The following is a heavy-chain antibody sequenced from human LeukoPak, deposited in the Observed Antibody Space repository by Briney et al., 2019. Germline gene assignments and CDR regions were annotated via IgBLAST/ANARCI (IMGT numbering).Heavy chain of an antibody. V-gene: IGHV3-33*06. CDR2: IWNDGSDK. D-gene: IGHD4-11*01. CDR1: GFTFSHYA. J-gene: IGHJ4*02. Sequence: GGSLRLSCVPSGFTFSHYAMHWVRQAPGKGREGVAVIWNDGSDKYYGDSVKGRFTISSDNAKKTVYLQMNSLRVEETAVYYCAKDAQRGFDYSNSLESWGQGALVIVSS. CDR3: AKDAQRGFDYSNSLES.